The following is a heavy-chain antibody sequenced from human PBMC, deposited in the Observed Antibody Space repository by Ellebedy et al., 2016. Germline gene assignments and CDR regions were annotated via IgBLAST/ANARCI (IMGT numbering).Heavy chain of an antibody. CDR1: GLTFSSYW. CDR2: IKQDGSEK. V-gene: IGHV3-7*04. J-gene: IGHJ1*01. Sequence: GGSLRLSCAASGLTFSSYWMSWVRQAPGKGLEWVANIKQDGSEKYYVDSVKGRFTISRDNSKNSLYLQMNSLRAEDTAVYYCARDRYFQRWGQGTLVTVSS. CDR3: ARDRYFQR.